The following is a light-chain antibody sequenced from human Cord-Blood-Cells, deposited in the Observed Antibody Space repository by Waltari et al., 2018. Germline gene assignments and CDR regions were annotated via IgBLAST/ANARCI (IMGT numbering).Light chain of an antibody. J-gene: IGKJ3*01. Sequence: EIVLTPSPATLSLSPGERATLSCRASQSVSSYLAWYQQKPGQAPRLLIYDAPNRATGIPARFSGSGSGTDFTLTISSLEPEDFAVYYCQQRSNWLFTFGPGTKVDIK. CDR2: DAP. CDR3: QQRSNWLFT. CDR1: QSVSSY. V-gene: IGKV3-11*01.